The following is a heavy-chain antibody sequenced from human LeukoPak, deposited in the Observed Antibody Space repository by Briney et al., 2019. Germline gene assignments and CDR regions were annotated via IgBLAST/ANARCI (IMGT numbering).Heavy chain of an antibody. CDR3: VKEASKTFGIYTADY. CDR2: IPASGPKT. V-gene: IGHV3-23*01. Sequence: PGGSLRLSCAASGFTFSSSAMGWVRRAPQKGLEWVSAIPASGPKTYYTGSVRGRFTISRDNSKNTVYLQMQSLSAEDTAVYYCVKEASKTFGIYTADYWGQGTLVTVSS. CDR1: GFTFSSSA. D-gene: IGHD3-16*01. J-gene: IGHJ4*02.